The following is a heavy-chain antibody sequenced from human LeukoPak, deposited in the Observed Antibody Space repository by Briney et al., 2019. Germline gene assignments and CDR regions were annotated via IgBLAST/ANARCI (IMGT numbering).Heavy chain of an antibody. V-gene: IGHV4-39*07. D-gene: IGHD3-10*01. CDR2: IYYSGST. CDR3: ARSSMVRGVNLKGNWFDP. J-gene: IGHJ5*02. CDR1: GGSIGSSSYY. Sequence: SETLSLTCTVSGGSIGSSSYYWGWIRQPPGKGLEWIGSIYYSGSTYYNPSLKSRVTISVDTSKNQFSLKLSSVTAADTAVYYCARSSMVRGVNLKGNWFDPWGQGTLVTVSS.